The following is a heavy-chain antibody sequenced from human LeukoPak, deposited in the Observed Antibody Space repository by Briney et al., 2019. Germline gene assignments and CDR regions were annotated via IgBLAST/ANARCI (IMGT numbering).Heavy chain of an antibody. V-gene: IGHV4-59*01. J-gene: IGHJ4*02. CDR2: INDRGST. Sequence: PSETLSLTCAVSGGSISNYYWSWIRQPPGKGLEWIGYINDRGSTDYNPSLKSRVSISVDTSKNQFSLNLNSVTAADTAMYYCARDVGGGPFFDYWGQGSLVTVSS. D-gene: IGHD2-15*01. CDR1: GGSISNYY. CDR3: ARDVGGGPFFDY.